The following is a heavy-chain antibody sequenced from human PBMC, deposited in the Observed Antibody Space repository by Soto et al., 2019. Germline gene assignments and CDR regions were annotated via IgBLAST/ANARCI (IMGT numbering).Heavy chain of an antibody. CDR2: IIPIFGTA. Sequence: QVQLVQSGAEVKKPGSSVKVSCKASVGTFSSYAISWVRQAPGQGLEWMGGIIPIFGTANYAQKFQGRVTITADESTSTAYMELSSLRSEDKAVYYCAREAGIEVAAHYYYGMDVWGQGTTVTVSS. D-gene: IGHD6-19*01. CDR3: AREAGIEVAAHYYYGMDV. V-gene: IGHV1-69*01. J-gene: IGHJ6*02. CDR1: VGTFSSYA.